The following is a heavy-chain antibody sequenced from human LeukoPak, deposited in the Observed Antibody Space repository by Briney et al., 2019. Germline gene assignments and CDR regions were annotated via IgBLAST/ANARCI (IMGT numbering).Heavy chain of an antibody. D-gene: IGHD6-13*01. J-gene: IGHJ4*02. V-gene: IGHV3-23*01. CDR1: GFTFSSYA. Sequence: GGSLRLSCAASGFTFSSYAMSWVRQAPGKGLEWVSAISGSGGSTYYADSVKGRFTISRDNSKNTLYLQMNSLRAEDTAVYYCAKDHGSGWYRGARWLDYWGQGTLVTVSS. CDR2: ISGSGGST. CDR3: AKDHGSGWYRGARWLDY.